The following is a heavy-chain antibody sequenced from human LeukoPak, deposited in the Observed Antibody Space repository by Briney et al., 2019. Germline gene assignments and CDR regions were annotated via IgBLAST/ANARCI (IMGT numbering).Heavy chain of an antibody. D-gene: IGHD3-22*01. CDR1: GGTFSSYA. CDR2: ISAYNGNT. Sequence: ASVKVSCKASGGTFSSYAISWVRQAPGQGLEWMGWISAYNGNTNYAQKLQGRVTMTTDTSTSTAYMELRSLRSDDTAVYYCAGIYYDSSGYSPYDYWGQGTLVTVSS. J-gene: IGHJ4*02. CDR3: AGIYYDSSGYSPYDY. V-gene: IGHV1-18*01.